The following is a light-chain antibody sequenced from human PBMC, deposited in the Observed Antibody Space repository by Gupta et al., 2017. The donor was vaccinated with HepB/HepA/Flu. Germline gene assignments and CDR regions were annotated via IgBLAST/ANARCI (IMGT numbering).Light chain of an antibody. CDR2: AAS. J-gene: IGKJ1*01. CDR3: LQDNSYPRT. V-gene: IGKV1-6*01. Sequence: AIQMTQSPSSLSAPVGDRVTITCRASQGIKKDLGWYQHKPGKAPKLLIFAASRLHTGVPSRFSGSGSGTDFTLTISSLQPEDFATYYCLQDNSYPRTFGQGTKVEIK. CDR1: QGIKKD.